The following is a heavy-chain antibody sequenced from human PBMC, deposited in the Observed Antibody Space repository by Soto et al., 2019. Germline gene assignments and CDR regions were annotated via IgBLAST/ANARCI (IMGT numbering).Heavy chain of an antibody. CDR1: GYNFAGYW. CDR3: ARSAHPLLIRGNFDY. CDR2: IYPSDSDT. V-gene: IGHV5-51*01. D-gene: IGHD3-10*01. Sequence: PGESLKISCKGSGYNFAGYWIAWVRQMPGKGLELMGIIYPSDSDTRYRPSFQGQVTISADKSISSAYLQWSSLRSEDTAVYYCARSAHPLLIRGNFDYWGQGTLVTVSS. J-gene: IGHJ4*02.